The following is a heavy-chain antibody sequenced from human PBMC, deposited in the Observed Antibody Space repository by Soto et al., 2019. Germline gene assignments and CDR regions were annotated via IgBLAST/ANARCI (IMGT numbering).Heavy chain of an antibody. V-gene: IGHV6-1*01. CDR1: GDSVSSNSAA. J-gene: IGHJ6*02. Sequence: PSQTLSLTCAISGDSVSSNSAAWNWIRQSPSRGLEWLGRTYYRSKWYNDYAVSVKSRITINPDTSKNQFSLQLNSVTPEDTAVYYCARDNMINYYDSWSYPPDGKDVWGQGTTVTVSS. D-gene: IGHD3-10*01. CDR3: ARDNMINYYDSWSYPPDGKDV. CDR2: TYYRSKWYN.